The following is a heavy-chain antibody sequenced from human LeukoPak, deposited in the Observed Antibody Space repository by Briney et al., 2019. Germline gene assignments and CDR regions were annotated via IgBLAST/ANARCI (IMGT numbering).Heavy chain of an antibody. CDR1: GGSISSSSYY. D-gene: IGHD3-3*01. CDR3: AGGNWGDFWSGYPGYFDY. V-gene: IGHV4-39*01. Sequence: AETLSLTCTVSGGSISSSSYYWGWIRQPPRKGLEWIGSIYYSGSTYYNPSLKSRVTISVDTSKNQFSLKLSSVTAADTAVYYCAGGNWGDFWSGYPGYFDYWGQGTLVTVSS. CDR2: IYYSGST. J-gene: IGHJ4*02.